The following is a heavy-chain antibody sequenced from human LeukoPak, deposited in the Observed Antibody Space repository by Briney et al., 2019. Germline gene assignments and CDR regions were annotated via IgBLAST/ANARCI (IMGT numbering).Heavy chain of an antibody. J-gene: IGHJ6*03. D-gene: IGHD6-6*01. CDR2: VYYDGST. CDR1: GGSISNRTYY. Sequence: SETLSLTCSVSGGSISNRTYYWGWIRQPPGKGLEWIGSVYYDGSTYYTASLKSRVTISVDTSKNQFSLKLSSVTAADTAVYYCNLDPYSSSSEYYYYYYMDVWGKGTTVTVSS. V-gene: IGHV4-39*01. CDR3: NLDPYSSSSEYYYYYYMDV.